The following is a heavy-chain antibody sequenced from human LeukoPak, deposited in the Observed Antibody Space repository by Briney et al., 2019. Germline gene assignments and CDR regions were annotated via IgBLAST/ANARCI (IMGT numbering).Heavy chain of an antibody. D-gene: IGHD4-17*01. CDR2: INPSGGST. J-gene: IGHJ3*02. CDR3: AAYDYGDTRDAFDI. CDR1: GYTFTSYY. V-gene: IGHV1-46*01. Sequence: ASVKVSCKASGYTFTSYYMHWVQQAPGQGLEWMGIINPSGGSTSYAQKFQGRVTMTRDMSTSTVYMELSSLRSEDTAVYYCAAYDYGDTRDAFDIWGQGTMVTVSS.